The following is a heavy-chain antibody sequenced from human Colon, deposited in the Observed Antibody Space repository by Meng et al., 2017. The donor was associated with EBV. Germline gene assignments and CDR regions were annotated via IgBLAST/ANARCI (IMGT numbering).Heavy chain of an antibody. V-gene: IGHV4-31*03. J-gene: IGHJ4*02. D-gene: IGHD6-19*01. CDR3: ARVSSGWDYFDY. CDR1: GGSVSSGGYY. CDR2: IYYSGST. Sequence: QVALQESGPGLVNPSHTPSLTCTVSGGSVSSGGYYWTWIRQHPGKGLEWFGHIYYSGSTFYNPSLKRRVIISIDTSKNQFSLNLRSVTAADTAVYYCARVSSGWDYFDYWGQGTLVTVSS.